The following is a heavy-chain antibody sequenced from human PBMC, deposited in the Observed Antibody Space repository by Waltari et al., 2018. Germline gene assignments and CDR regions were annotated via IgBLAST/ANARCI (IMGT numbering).Heavy chain of an antibody. D-gene: IGHD6-13*01. V-gene: IGHV4-59*01. CDR1: GGSISSYY. J-gene: IGHJ6*02. CDR3: ARASSSWDYYYYYGMDV. CDR2: IYYSGST. Sequence: QVQLQESGPGLVKPSETLSLTCTVSGGSISSYYWSWIRQPPGKGLEWIGYIYYSGSTNYNPSLKSRVTISVDTSKNQFSRKLSSVTAADKAVYYCARASSSWDYYYYYGMDVWGQGTTVTVSS.